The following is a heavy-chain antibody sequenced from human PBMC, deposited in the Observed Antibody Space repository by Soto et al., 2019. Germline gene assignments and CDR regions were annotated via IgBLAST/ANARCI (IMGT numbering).Heavy chain of an antibody. D-gene: IGHD6-13*01. J-gene: IGHJ6*02. CDR2: ISGSGGST. CDR1: GFTFSSYA. V-gene: IGHV3-23*01. CDR3: AKNPSGIAAACKVDYYYYGMDV. Sequence: GGSLRLSCAASGFTFSSYAMSWVRQAPGKGLEWVSAISGSGGSTYYADSVKGRFTISRDNSKNTLYLQMNSLRAEDTAVYYCAKNPSGIAAACKVDYYYYGMDVWGQGTTVTVSS.